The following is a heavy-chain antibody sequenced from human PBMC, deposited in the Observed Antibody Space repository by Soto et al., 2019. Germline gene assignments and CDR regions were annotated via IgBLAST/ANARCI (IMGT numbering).Heavy chain of an antibody. D-gene: IGHD3-9*01. CDR1: GFTFSSYG. CDR2: ISYDGSNK. Sequence: PGGSLRLSCAASGFTFSSYGMHWVRQAPGKGLEWVAVISYDGSNKYYADSVKGRFTISRDNSKDTLYLQMNSLRAEDTAVYYCAKDHTYYDILTGYLAYYYGMDVWGQGTTVTVSS. V-gene: IGHV3-30*18. J-gene: IGHJ6*02. CDR3: AKDHTYYDILTGYLAYYYGMDV.